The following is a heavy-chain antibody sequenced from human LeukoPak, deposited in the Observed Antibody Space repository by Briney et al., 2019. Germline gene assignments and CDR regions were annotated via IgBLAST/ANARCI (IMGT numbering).Heavy chain of an antibody. CDR1: GYTFTNYG. J-gene: IGHJ4*02. D-gene: IGHD2-15*01. V-gene: IGHV1-18*01. CDR3: ARSGCSAGSCYSQTVKFDS. CDR2: ISAYNGNT. Sequence: ASVKVSCKASGYTFTNYGISWVRQAPGQGLEGMAWISAYNGNTDYAQKFQGRVTVTADTSTSTAYMELRSLRSDDTAVYYCARSGCSAGSCYSQTVKFDSWGQGTLVTVSS.